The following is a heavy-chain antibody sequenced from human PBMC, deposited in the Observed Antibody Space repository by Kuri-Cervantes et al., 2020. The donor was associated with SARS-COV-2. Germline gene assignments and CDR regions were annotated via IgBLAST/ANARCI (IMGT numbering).Heavy chain of an antibody. D-gene: IGHD3-22*01. V-gene: IGHV1-18*04. Sequence: ASVKVSCKASGYTFTSYGISWVRQAPGQGLEWMGWISAYNGNTNYAQKLQGRVTVTTDTSTSTAYMELRSLRSDDTVVYYCARDAFDSSGYQLVDYWGQGTLVTVSS. CDR1: GYTFTSYG. CDR2: ISAYNGNT. J-gene: IGHJ4*02. CDR3: ARDAFDSSGYQLVDY.